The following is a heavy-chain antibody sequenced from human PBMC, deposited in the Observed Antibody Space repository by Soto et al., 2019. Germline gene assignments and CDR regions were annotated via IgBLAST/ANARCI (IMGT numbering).Heavy chain of an antibody. V-gene: IGHV4-34*01. CDR3: ARGQAAAGRPHSYYFDY. D-gene: IGHD6-13*01. CDR2: INHSGST. Sequence: PSETLSLTCAVYVGSFSGYYWSWIRQPPGKGLEWIGEINHSGSTNYNPSLKSRVTISVDTSKNQFSLKLSSVTAADTAVYYCARGQAAAGRPHSYYFDYWGQGTLVTVSS. J-gene: IGHJ4*02. CDR1: VGSFSGYY.